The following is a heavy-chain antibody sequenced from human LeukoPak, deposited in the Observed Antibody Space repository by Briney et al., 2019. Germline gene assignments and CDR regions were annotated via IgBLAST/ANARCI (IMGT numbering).Heavy chain of an antibody. Sequence: GGSLRLSCVASGFTFSDYSLNWVRQAPGKGLEWISYIGSAIYYADSVKGRFTISRDNSKNTLYLQMNSLRAEDTAVYYCASEIIFGSFDYWGQGTLVTVSS. D-gene: IGHD3-3*01. CDR1: GFTFSDYS. J-gene: IGHJ4*02. V-gene: IGHV3-48*01. CDR3: ASEIIFGSFDY. CDR2: IGSAI.